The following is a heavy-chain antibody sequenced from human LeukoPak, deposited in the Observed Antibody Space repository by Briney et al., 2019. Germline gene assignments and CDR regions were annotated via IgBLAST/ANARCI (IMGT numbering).Heavy chain of an antibody. D-gene: IGHD4-17*01. Sequence: SETLSLTCTVSGGPISSGDYYWSWIRQPPGKGLEWIGYIYYSGSTYYNPSLRSRVTISVDTSKNQFSLKLSSVTAADTAVYYCARLLSYGSLSFDYWGQGTLVTVSS. CDR1: GGPISSGDYY. V-gene: IGHV4-30-4*01. CDR2: IYYSGST. CDR3: ARLLSYGSLSFDY. J-gene: IGHJ4*02.